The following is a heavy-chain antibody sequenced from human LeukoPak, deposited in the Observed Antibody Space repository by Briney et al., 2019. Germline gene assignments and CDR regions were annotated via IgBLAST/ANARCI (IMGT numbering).Heavy chain of an antibody. CDR1: GFTFSSYG. CDR2: ISYDGSNK. Sequence: GGSLRLSCAASGFTFSSYGMHWVRQAPGKGLEWVAVISYDGSNKKYADSVKGRFTISRDNSKNTLYLQMNSLRAEDTAVYYCARAIFSAADYWGQGTLVTVSS. D-gene: IGHD3-3*01. CDR3: ARAIFSAADY. V-gene: IGHV3-30*03. J-gene: IGHJ4*02.